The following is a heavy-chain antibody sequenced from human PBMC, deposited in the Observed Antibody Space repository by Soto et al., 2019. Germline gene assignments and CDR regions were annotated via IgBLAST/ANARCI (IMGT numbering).Heavy chain of an antibody. J-gene: IGHJ6*02. CDR1: GGSISSSSYY. D-gene: IGHD5-12*01. Sequence: QLQLQESGPGLVKPSETLSLTCTVSGGSISSSSYYWGWIRQPPGKGLEWIGSIYYSGSTYYNPSLKSRVTISVDTSKNQFSLKLSSVTAADTAVYYCARRRWILGGGMDVWGQGTTVTVSS. CDR2: IYYSGST. V-gene: IGHV4-39*01. CDR3: ARRRWILGGGMDV.